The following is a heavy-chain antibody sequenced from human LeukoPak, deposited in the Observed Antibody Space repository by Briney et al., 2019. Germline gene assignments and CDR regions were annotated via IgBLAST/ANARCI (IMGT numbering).Heavy chain of an antibody. CDR2: IYHSGST. J-gene: IGHJ4*02. CDR3: ARDHYDSSGYFLGNDY. D-gene: IGHD3-22*01. CDR1: GGSISSYY. Sequence: SETLSLTCTVSGGSISSYYWSWIRQPPGKGLEWIGYIYHSGSTYYNPSLKSRVTISVDRSKNQFSLKLSSVTAADTAVYYCARDHYDSSGYFLGNDYWGQGILVTVSS. V-gene: IGHV4-59*12.